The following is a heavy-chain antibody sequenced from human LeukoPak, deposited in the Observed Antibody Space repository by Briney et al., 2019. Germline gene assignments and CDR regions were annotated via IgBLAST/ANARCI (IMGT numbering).Heavy chain of an antibody. D-gene: IGHD5/OR15-5a*01. CDR3: ASGASTRGTKKAFDY. CDR2: IKQDGNEK. CDR1: GFRFNTYW. V-gene: IGHV3-7*01. J-gene: IGHJ4*02. Sequence: GGSLRLACAASGFRFNTYWMSWVRQAPGKGLEWVANIKQDGNEKYYADSVKGRFTISRDNAKNTLYLQMNSLRAEDTAVYYCASGASTRGTKKAFDYWGQGTLVTVSS.